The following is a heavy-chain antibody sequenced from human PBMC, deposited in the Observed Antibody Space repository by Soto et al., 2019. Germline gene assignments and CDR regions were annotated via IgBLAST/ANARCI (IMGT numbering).Heavy chain of an antibody. CDR3: ARGQVVAAQH. D-gene: IGHD2-15*01. V-gene: IGHV4-30-2*01. CDR2: IYHSGST. CDR1: GGSISSVGYS. Sequence: QLQLPESGSGLVKPSQTLSLTCAVSGGSISSVGYSWSWIRQTPVKVLEWIGYIYHSGSTYYNPSLKSRVTISVDMSKNQFSLKLSSVTAADTAVYYGARGQVVAAQHWGQGTLVTVSS. J-gene: IGHJ4*02.